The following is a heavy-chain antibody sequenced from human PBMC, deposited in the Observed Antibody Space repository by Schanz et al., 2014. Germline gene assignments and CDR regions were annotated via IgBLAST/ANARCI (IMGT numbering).Heavy chain of an antibody. D-gene: IGHD6-13*01. Sequence: DVQLAESGGGLVQPGGSLRLSCAASGFTLSSYALSWVRQSPGKGLEWVANIKQDGSAKNYVDSVKGRFTISRDNSKNTLYLQINSLRTEDTAVFYCAKGLGTRSNNFDYWGQGTLVTVSS. CDR2: IKQDGSAK. CDR3: AKGLGTRSNNFDY. CDR1: GFTLSSYA. J-gene: IGHJ4*02. V-gene: IGHV3-7*01.